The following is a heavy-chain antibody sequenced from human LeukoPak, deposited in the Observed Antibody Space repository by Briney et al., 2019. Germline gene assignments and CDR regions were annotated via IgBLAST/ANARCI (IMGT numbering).Heavy chain of an antibody. CDR1: GFSFTAHA. Sequence: PGGSLRLSCVASGFSFTAHAMGWVRQAPGKGLEWVSGISWNSGSIGYADSVKGRFTISRDNAKNSLYLQMNSLRAEDTALYYCAKAGDFDWLLIDYWGQGTLVTVSS. J-gene: IGHJ4*02. CDR2: ISWNSGSI. CDR3: AKAGDFDWLLIDY. V-gene: IGHV3-9*01. D-gene: IGHD3-9*01.